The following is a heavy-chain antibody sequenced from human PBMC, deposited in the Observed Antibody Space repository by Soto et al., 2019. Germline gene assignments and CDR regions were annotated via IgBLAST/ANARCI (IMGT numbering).Heavy chain of an antibody. CDR2: IYYSGST. CDR3: ASGPLWVVTAKSVYNWFDP. CDR1: GGSVSSGSYY. D-gene: IGHD2-21*02. J-gene: IGHJ5*02. V-gene: IGHV4-61*01. Sequence: QVQLQESGPGLVKPSETLSLTCTVSGGSVSSGSYYWSWIRQPPGKVLEWIGYIYYSGSTNYNPSLTSRVTISVDTSKNQCSLELSSVTAADTAGYYCASGPLWVVTAKSVYNWFDPWGQGTLVTVSS.